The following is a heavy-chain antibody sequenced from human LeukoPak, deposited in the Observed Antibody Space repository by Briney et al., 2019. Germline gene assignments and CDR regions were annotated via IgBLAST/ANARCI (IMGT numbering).Heavy chain of an antibody. V-gene: IGHV4-59*01. J-gene: IGHJ3*02. D-gene: IGHD6-19*01. CDR3: ARPVRQWLGNDAFDI. Sequence: SETLSLTCTVSGGSISGYYWTWMRQPPGKGLEWIGYIYSSGSTNHNPSLKSRLTLSVDTPKNQFSLRLSSVTAADTAVYYCARPVRQWLGNDAFDIWGQGTMVTVSS. CDR1: GGSISGYY. CDR2: IYSSGST.